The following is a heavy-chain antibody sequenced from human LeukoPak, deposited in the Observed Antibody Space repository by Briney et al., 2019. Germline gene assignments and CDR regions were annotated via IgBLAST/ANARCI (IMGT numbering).Heavy chain of an antibody. CDR2: IYDSGSA. CDR1: GVSINSHY. Sequence: SETLSLTCTVSGVSINSHYWSWIRQPPGKGLEWIGFIYDSGSANYKSSLKSRVTMTVETSKNQFSLKLNSVSAADTAVYYCARVLQNYYHMDVWGKGTTVTVSS. CDR3: ARVLQNYYHMDV. J-gene: IGHJ6*03. D-gene: IGHD3-3*01. V-gene: IGHV4-59*11.